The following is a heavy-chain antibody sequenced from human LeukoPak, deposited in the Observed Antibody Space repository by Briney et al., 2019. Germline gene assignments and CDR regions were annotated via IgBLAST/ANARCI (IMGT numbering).Heavy chain of an antibody. Sequence: ASVKVSCKASGYTFTGYHMHWVRQAPGQGLEWMGRINPNTGGTDYAQKFQGRVTMTRDTSISTAYMVLSRLRSDDTAVYYCARDYCSSTSCLFDYWGQGTLVTVSS. CDR2: INPNTGGT. CDR3: ARDYCSSTSCLFDY. V-gene: IGHV1-2*06. CDR1: GYTFTGYH. D-gene: IGHD2-2*01. J-gene: IGHJ4*02.